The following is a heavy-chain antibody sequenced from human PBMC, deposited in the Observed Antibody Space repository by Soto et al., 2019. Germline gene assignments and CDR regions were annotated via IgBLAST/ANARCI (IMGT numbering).Heavy chain of an antibody. CDR1: GYTFTSYV. Sequence: ASVKVSCKASGYTFTSYVISWVRQAPGQGLEWMGWISAYNGNTNYAQKLQGRVTMTTDTSTSTAYMELRSLRSDDTAVYYCARDGSGYYDFWSGYYNLNYWGQGTLVTVS. J-gene: IGHJ4*02. D-gene: IGHD3-3*01. CDR2: ISAYNGNT. V-gene: IGHV1-18*01. CDR3: ARDGSGYYDFWSGYYNLNY.